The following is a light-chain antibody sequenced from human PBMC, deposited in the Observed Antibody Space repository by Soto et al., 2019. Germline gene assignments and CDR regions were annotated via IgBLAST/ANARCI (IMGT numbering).Light chain of an antibody. V-gene: IGKV3-20*01. CDR3: QQYANSPIT. J-gene: IGKJ5*01. Sequence: ELVLTQSPGTLSLSPGESAALSCRASQPVSSNFLAWYQQKPGQAPRLLIYVVSSRASGIPDRFSGSGSGTDFTLTINRLEPEDFAVYYCQQYANSPITFGQGTRLEIK. CDR1: QPVSSNF. CDR2: VVS.